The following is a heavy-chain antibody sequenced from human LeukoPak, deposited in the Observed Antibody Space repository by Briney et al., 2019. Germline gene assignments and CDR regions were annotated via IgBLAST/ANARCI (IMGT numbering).Heavy chain of an antibody. Sequence: GGSLRLSCAASGFTFSSYSMNWVRQAPGKGLEWGSYISSSSSYTNYADSVKGRFTISRDNAKNSLYLQMNSLRAEDTAVYYCARSRVVASRRWFDPWGQGTLVTVSS. V-gene: IGHV3-21*05. D-gene: IGHD2-15*01. CDR3: ARSRVVASRRWFDP. CDR1: GFTFSSYS. J-gene: IGHJ5*02. CDR2: ISSSSSYT.